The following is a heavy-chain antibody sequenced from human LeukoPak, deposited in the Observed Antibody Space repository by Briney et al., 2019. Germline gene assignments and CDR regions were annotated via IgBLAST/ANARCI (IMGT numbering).Heavy chain of an antibody. CDR2: IYSGEST. CDR1: GSSVRGNY. J-gene: IGHJ4*02. V-gene: IGHV3-53*01. CDR3: AREGANGSGSYEH. D-gene: IGHD3-10*01. Sequence: GGSLRLSCAVSGSSVRGNYMSWVRQAPGKGLQWVSIIYSGESTHYADSVKGRFTISRDHSKNTLYLQMNRLRAEDTAVYYCAREGANGSGSYEHWGQGTLVTVAS.